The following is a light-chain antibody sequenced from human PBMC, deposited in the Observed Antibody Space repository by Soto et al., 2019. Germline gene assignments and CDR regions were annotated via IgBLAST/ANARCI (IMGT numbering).Light chain of an antibody. V-gene: IGLV2-11*01. CDR1: SSDVGGYDY. J-gene: IGLJ3*02. Sequence: QSVLTQPRSVSGSPGQSVTISCTRTSSDVGGYDYVSWYQRHPGKAPKLMIYDVTKRPSGVPDRFSGSKSGNPASLTISGLQAEDEADDYCCSYAGTYSWVFGGGTKVTVL. CDR3: CSYAGTYSWV. CDR2: DVT.